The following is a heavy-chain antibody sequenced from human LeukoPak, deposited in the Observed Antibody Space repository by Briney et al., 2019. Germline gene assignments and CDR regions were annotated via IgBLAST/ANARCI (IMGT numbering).Heavy chain of an antibody. V-gene: IGHV4-4*07. CDR3: ARDNYYDSSGQLYDAFDI. CDR2: IYTSGST. CDR1: GGSISSYY. D-gene: IGHD3-22*01. J-gene: IGHJ3*02. Sequence: PSETLSLTCTVSGGSISSYYWSWIRQPAGKGREWIGRIYTSGSTNYNPSLKSRVTMSVDTSKNQFSLKLSSVTAADTAVYYCARDNYYDSSGQLYDAFDIWGQGTMVTVSS.